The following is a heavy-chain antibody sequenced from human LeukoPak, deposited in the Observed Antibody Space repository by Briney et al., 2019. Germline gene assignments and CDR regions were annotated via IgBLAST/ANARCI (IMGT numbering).Heavy chain of an antibody. Sequence: SQTLSLTCAVSGDSVSSISVAWNWIRQSPSRGLEWLGRTYYRSKWYYEYAVSVKSRINISPDTSKNQFSLQLTSVTPEDTAVYYCSLARSEYHYGMDVWGQGTTVTVSS. J-gene: IGHJ6*02. CDR2: TYYRSKWYY. CDR1: GDSVSSISVA. CDR3: SLARSEYHYGMDV. V-gene: IGHV6-1*01.